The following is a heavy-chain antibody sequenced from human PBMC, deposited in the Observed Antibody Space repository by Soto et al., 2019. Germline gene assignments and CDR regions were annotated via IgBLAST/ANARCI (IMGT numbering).Heavy chain of an antibody. Sequence: QVQLQQWGAGLLKPSETLSLTCAVYGGSFSGYYWSWIRQPPGKGLEWSGEINHSGSTNYNPSLKSRVTISVDTSKNQFSLKLSSVTAADTAVYYCARGRQGYSSSTEYYFDYWGQGTLVTVSS. J-gene: IGHJ4*02. V-gene: IGHV4-34*01. CDR1: GGSFSGYY. CDR3: ARGRQGYSSSTEYYFDY. D-gene: IGHD6-13*01. CDR2: INHSGST.